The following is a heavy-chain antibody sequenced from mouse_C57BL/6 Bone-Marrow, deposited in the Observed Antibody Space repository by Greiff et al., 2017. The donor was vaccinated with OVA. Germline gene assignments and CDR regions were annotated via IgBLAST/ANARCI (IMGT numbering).Heavy chain of an antibody. CDR3: TRGDWDYFDY. CDR2: IYPGSGNT. V-gene: IGHV1-84*01. Sequence: LMESGPELVKPGASVKISCKASGYTFTDYYINWVKQRPGQGLEWIGWIYPGSGNTKYNEKFKDKATLTVDTSSSTAYMQLSSLTSDDSAVYVCTRGDWDYFDYWGQGTTLTVSS. D-gene: IGHD4-1*01. J-gene: IGHJ2*01. CDR1: GYTFTDYY.